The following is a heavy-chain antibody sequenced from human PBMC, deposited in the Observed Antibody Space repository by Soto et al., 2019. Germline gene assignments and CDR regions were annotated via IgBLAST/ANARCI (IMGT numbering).Heavy chain of an antibody. V-gene: IGHV4-59*08. D-gene: IGHD6-13*01. CDR1: GGSMNTYY. J-gene: IGHJ4*02. CDR2: IYYSGST. CDR3: VRHRSSPFDY. Sequence: SETLSITCTVSGGSMNTYYWSWIRQPPGKGLEWIGYIYYSGSTNYNPSLKSRVTISVDTSKNQFSLKLSSVTAADTAVYYCVRHRSSPFDYWGQGTLVTVSS.